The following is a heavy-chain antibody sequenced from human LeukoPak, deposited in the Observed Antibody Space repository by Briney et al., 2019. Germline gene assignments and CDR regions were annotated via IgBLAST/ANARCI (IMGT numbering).Heavy chain of an antibody. CDR1: RFTFSNYA. V-gene: IGHV3-30*18. D-gene: IGHD6-19*01. CDR2: ISDDGSNK. J-gene: IGHJ4*02. CDR3: AKDRYSSGWYSDFDY. Sequence: GGSLRLSCAASRFTFSNYAMHWVRQAPGKGLEWVAVISDDGSNKYYGDSVKGRFTISRDNSKNTVYLQMNSLRAEDTAVYYCAKDRYSSGWYSDFDYWGQGTLVTVSS.